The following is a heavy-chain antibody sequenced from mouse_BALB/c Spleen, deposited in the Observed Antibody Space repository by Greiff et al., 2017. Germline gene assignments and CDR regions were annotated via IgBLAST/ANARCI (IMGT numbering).Heavy chain of an antibody. Sequence: EVKLVESGGGLVKPGGSLKLSCAASGFTFSSYAMSWVRQTPEKRLEWVASISSGGSTYYPDSVKGRFTISRDNARNILYLQMSSLRSEDTAMYYCARESTGDYWGQGTTLTVSS. V-gene: IGHV5-6-5*01. CDR3: ARESTGDY. J-gene: IGHJ2*01. D-gene: IGHD5-1*01. CDR2: ISSGGST. CDR1: GFTFSSYA.